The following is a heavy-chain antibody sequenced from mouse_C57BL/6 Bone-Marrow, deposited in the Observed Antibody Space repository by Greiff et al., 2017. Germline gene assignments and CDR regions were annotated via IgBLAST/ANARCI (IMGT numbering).Heavy chain of an antibody. CDR3: AGDYYYGSSYPYYAMDY. CDR1: GFPITSGYY. V-gene: IGHV12-3*01. Sequence: QVQLQQSGPGLVKPSQSLFLTCSITGFPITSGYYWIWIRQSPGKPLEWMGYITHSGETFYNPSLQSPISITRETSKNQFFLQLNSVTTEDTAMYYCAGDYYYGSSYPYYAMDYWGQGTSVTVSS. D-gene: IGHD1-1*01. CDR2: ITHSGET. J-gene: IGHJ4*01.